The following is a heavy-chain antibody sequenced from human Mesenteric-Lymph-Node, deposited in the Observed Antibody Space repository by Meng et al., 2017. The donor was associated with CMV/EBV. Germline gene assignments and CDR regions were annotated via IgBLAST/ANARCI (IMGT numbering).Heavy chain of an antibody. V-gene: IGHV4-34*01. Sequence: YGGFFSGYYWKWIRQPPGKGLEWIGEINHSGRANYNPSLKSRVTMSVDTSKNQFSLRLNSVTAADTAVYYCVRGHTSGWYTGGFDYWGQGTLVTVSS. D-gene: IGHD6-13*01. CDR2: INHSGRA. CDR3: VRGHTSGWYTGGFDY. J-gene: IGHJ4*02. CDR1: GGFFSGYY.